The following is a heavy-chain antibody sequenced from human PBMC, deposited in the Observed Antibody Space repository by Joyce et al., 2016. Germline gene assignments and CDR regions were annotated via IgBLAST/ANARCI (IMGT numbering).Heavy chain of an antibody. Sequence: EVQLVESGGGLVQSGGSLRLSCAASGFTFSIYSINWVRQAPGKGLEVVSYISSSSNTIYYADSVKGRFTISRDNAKNSLYLQMNSLRDEDTAVYYCASRYYDFWSGSYSYFYGMDVWGQGTTVTVSS. CDR2: ISSSSNTI. D-gene: IGHD3-3*01. CDR1: GFTFSIYS. CDR3: ASRYYDFWSGSYSYFYGMDV. J-gene: IGHJ6*02. V-gene: IGHV3-48*02.